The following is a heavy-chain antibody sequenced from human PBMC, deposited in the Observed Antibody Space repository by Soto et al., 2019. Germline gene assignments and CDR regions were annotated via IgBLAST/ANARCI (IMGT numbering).Heavy chain of an antibody. CDR2: ISNTRMTI. D-gene: IGHD7-27*01. J-gene: IGHJ4*02. V-gene: IGHV3-48*02. CDR1: GFTFTLYS. CDR3: ARGNWGSSDY. Sequence: VQLVESGGGLVQPGGSLRLSCVTSGFTFTLYSMNWVRQAPGKGLEWVTYISNTRMTIYYADSVKGRFTVSRDNAKSSLYLQMDSLRDEDTAVYYCARGNWGSSDYWGQGTLVTVSS.